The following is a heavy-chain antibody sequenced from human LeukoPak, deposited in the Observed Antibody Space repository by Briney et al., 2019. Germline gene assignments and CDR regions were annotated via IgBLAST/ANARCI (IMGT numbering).Heavy chain of an antibody. J-gene: IGHJ4*02. D-gene: IGHD1-20*01. CDR3: ARVTVSSSEVIFDY. V-gene: IGHV3-74*01. CDR2: INSDGSTI. Sequence: GGSLRLSCAASGFTFSSYWMHWVRQAPGKGLVWVLRINSDGSTITYADSVKGRFTISRDNAKNTLYLQMNSLRAEDTAVYYCARVTVSSSEVIFDYWGQGSLVTVSS. CDR1: GFTFSSYW.